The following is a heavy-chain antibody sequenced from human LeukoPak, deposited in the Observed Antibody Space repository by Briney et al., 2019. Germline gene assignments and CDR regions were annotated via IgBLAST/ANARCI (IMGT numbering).Heavy chain of an antibody. D-gene: IGHD3-16*01. CDR2: IIPIFGTA. V-gene: IGHV1-69*05. CDR1: GGTFSSYA. J-gene: IGHJ6*03. CDR3: VRDLGGYMDV. Sequence: GASVKVSCKASGGTFSSYAISWVRQAPGQGLEWMGRIIPIFGTANYAQKFQGRVTITTDESTSTAYMELSSLRSEDTAVYYCVRDLGGYMDVWGKGTTVTVSS.